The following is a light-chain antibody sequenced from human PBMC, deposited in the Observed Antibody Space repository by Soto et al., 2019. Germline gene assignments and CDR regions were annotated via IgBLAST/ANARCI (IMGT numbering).Light chain of an antibody. V-gene: IGKV1-5*03. Sequence: DIKLTQSPSTLSASVGDRVTITCRASHTISTLLAWYQQKPGKAPPLLIYEASRVGTAVPSRFSGSGSGTEFCLSIISVQPDDSATYYCQQYNTFVTFGHGTKVEI. CDR3: QQYNTFVT. CDR2: EAS. J-gene: IGKJ1*01. CDR1: HTISTL.